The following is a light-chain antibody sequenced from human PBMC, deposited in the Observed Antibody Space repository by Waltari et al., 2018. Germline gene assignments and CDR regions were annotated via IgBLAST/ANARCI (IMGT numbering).Light chain of an antibody. CDR1: QSIGRY. CDR3: QNHERLPAT. Sequence: EIVLPQSPGTLSLSPGDRATLSCRASQSIGRYLVWYQQKPGQAPRLLIYAASSRATGIPDRFSGSGSGTDFSLTISRLEPEDFAVYYCQNHERLPATFGQGTKVEIK. J-gene: IGKJ1*01. V-gene: IGKV3-20*01. CDR2: AAS.